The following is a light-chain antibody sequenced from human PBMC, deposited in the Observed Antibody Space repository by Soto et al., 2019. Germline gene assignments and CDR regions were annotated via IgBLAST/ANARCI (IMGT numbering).Light chain of an antibody. CDR2: GAS. Sequence: IQMTQPPSSLSASVGDRVTVSCRASHNIRSHLNWYQQKPGKAPNLLIFGASSLQGGVPSRFSGSGSGTDFTLTISSLQPEDFATYYCQQSYSTPITFGQGTRLEIK. CDR1: HNIRSH. V-gene: IGKV1-39*01. CDR3: QQSYSTPIT. J-gene: IGKJ5*01.